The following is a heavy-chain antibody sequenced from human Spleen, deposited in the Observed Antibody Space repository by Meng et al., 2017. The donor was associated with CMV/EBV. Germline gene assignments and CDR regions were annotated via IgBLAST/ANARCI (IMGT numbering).Heavy chain of an antibody. CDR2: INHSGST. CDR1: GGSFSGYY. Sequence: GSLRLSCAVYGGSFSGYYWSWIRQPPGKGLEWIGEINHSGSTNYNPSLKSRVTISVDTSKNQFSLKLSSVTAADTAVYYCGRVAGPLDYWGQGTLVTVSS. CDR3: GRVAGPLDY. J-gene: IGHJ4*02. D-gene: IGHD6-19*01. V-gene: IGHV4-34*01.